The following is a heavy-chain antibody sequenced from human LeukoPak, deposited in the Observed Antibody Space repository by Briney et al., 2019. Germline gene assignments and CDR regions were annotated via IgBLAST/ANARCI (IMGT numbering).Heavy chain of an antibody. J-gene: IGHJ4*02. CDR3: ARLDYGDY. Sequence: SETLSLTCAVYGGSFSGYYWSWIRQPPGKGLEWIGEINHSGSTNYNPPLKSRVTISVDTSKNQFSLKLSSVTAADTAVYYCARLDYGDYWGQRTLVTVSS. V-gene: IGHV4-34*01. CDR1: GGSFSGYY. CDR2: INHSGST.